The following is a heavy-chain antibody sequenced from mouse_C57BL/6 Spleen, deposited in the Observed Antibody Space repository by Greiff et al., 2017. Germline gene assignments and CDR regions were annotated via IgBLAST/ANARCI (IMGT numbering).Heavy chain of an antibody. J-gene: IGHJ2*01. CDR1: GFTFSDYG. CDR2: ISSGSSTI. D-gene: IGHD4-1*01. CDR3: ARLGRGHDFDY. Sequence: EVKLMESGGGLVKPGGSLKLSCAASGFTFSDYGMHWVRQAPEKGLEWVAYISSGSSTIYYADTVKGRFTISRDNAKNTLFLQMTSLRSEDTAMYYCARLGRGHDFDYWGQGTTLTVSS. V-gene: IGHV5-17*01.